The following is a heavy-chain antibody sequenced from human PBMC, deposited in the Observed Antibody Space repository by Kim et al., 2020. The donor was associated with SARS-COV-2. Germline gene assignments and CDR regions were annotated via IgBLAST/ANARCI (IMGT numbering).Heavy chain of an antibody. CDR1: GYTFTSYG. V-gene: IGHV1-18*01. J-gene: IGHJ6*02. CDR3: ARDVSLKQQLWGYYYYYGMDV. Sequence: ASVKVSCKASGYTFTSYGISWVRQAPGQGLEWMGWISAYNGNTNYAQKLQGRVTMTTDTSTSTAYMELRSLRSDDTAVYYCARDVSLKQQLWGYYYYYGMDVWGQGTTVTVSS. D-gene: IGHD6-13*01. CDR2: ISAYNGNT.